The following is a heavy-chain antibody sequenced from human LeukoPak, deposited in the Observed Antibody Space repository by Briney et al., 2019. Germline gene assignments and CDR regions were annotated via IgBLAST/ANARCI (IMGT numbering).Heavy chain of an antibody. CDR2: IKQDGSVK. D-gene: IGHD2-15*01. V-gene: IGHV3-7*01. Sequence: GGSLRLSCAASGFNFKLSAMSWVRQAPGKGLEWVASIKQDGSVKYYVDSVKGRFTISRDNAKNSLYLQMNSLRAEDTAVYYCARTFVGYCSASTCYYFDYWGQGTLVTVSS. J-gene: IGHJ4*02. CDR1: GFNFKLSA. CDR3: ARTFVGYCSASTCYYFDY.